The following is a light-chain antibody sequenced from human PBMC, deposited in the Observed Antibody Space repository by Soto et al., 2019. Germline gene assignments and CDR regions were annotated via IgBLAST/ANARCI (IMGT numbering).Light chain of an antibody. J-gene: IGKJ1*01. CDR1: QSISNR. CDR3: QHAHNFPLT. CDR2: DAS. V-gene: IGKV1-5*01. Sequence: DIQMTQSPSTLSASVGDRVTITCRASQSISNRLAWYQQKPGKAPKVLIYDASSLESGVPSRFSGSGSGTDFSLTISSLQPEDFATYYCQHAHNFPLTYGQGTKVDIK.